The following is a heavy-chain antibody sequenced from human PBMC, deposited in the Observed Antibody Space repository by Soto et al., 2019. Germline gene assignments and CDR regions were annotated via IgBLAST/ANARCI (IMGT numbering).Heavy chain of an antibody. CDR1: GGSISSSSYY. V-gene: IGHV4-39*01. Sequence: QLQLQESGPGLVKPSETLSLTCTVSGGSISSSSYYCGWIRQPPGKGLEWIGSIYYSGSTYYNPSLKSRVTISVDTSKNQFSLKLSSVTAADTAVYYCARRGYYYDSSGPLVWGQGTMVTVSS. J-gene: IGHJ3*01. CDR2: IYYSGST. D-gene: IGHD3-22*01. CDR3: ARRGYYYDSSGPLV.